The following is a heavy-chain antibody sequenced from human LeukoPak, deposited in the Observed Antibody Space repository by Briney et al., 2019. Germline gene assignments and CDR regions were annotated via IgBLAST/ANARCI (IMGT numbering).Heavy chain of an antibody. Sequence: PGGSLRLSCAASGFTFSSYAMSWVRQGPGKGLEWVSAISGSGGSTYYADSVKGRFTISRDNSKNTLYLQMNSLRDEDTAVYYCAKGGIMITFGGVIAPQSFDYWGQGTLVTVSS. D-gene: IGHD3-16*02. CDR3: AKGGIMITFGGVIAPQSFDY. CDR1: GFTFSSYA. J-gene: IGHJ4*02. V-gene: IGHV3-23*01. CDR2: ISGSGGST.